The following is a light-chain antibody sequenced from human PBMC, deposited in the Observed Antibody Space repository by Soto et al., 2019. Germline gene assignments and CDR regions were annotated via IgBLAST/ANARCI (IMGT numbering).Light chain of an antibody. CDR1: SGHSSNI. J-gene: IGLJ2*01. Sequence: QPVLTQSSSASASLGSSVKLTCTLSSGHSSNIIAWHQQQPGKAPRYLMKLEGSGSYNKGSGVPDRFSGSSSGADRYLTISNLQSEDEADYYCETWDSKSRVFGGGTKVTVL. CDR3: ETWDSKSRV. CDR2: LEGSGSY. V-gene: IGLV4-60*03.